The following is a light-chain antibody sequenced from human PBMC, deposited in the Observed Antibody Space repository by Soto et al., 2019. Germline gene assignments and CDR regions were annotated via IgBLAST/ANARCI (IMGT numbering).Light chain of an antibody. V-gene: IGKV1-39*01. CDR2: AAS. J-gene: IGKJ1*01. CDR3: QQTYSTPWT. CDR1: HDISTY. Sequence: DFQLTQSPSSLSASVGDRVTVACRATHDISTYLNWYQQKPGKAPNLLIYAASHLQNEVPSRFSGSGSGTDFTLIISNLQPEDFATSHCQQTYSTPWTFGRGTKVEIK.